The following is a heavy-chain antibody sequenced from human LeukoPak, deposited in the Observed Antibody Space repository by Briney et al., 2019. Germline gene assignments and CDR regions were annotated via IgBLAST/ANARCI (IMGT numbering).Heavy chain of an antibody. V-gene: IGHV1-69*04. CDR3: ARVGMWELNSFDY. Sequence: GSSVKVSCKASGGTFSSYAISWVRQAPGQGLEWMGRIIPIFGIANYAQKFQGRVTITADKSTSTAYMELSSLRAEDTAVYYCARVGMWELNSFDYWGQGTLVTVSS. CDR2: IIPIFGIA. D-gene: IGHD1-26*01. J-gene: IGHJ4*02. CDR1: GGTFSSYA.